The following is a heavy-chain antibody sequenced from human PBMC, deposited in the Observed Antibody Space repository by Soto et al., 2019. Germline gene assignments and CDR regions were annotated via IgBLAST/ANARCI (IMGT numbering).Heavy chain of an antibody. CDR2: INHRGTT. D-gene: IGHD6-19*01. CDR3: TRHKYPAYHSGWLIDY. J-gene: IGHJ4*02. Sequence: PSETLSLTCTVSGGSITTYYWSWIRQPPGKGLEWIAYINHRGTTSYNPSLKSRVTMSVDTSKNQFSLKVSSLTAADTAVYYCTRHKYPAYHSGWLIDYWGQGTLVTVSS. CDR1: GGSITTYY. V-gene: IGHV4-59*08.